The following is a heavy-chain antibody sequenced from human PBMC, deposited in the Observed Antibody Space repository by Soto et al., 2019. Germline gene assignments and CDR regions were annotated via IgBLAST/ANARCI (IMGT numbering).Heavy chain of an antibody. J-gene: IGHJ4*02. CDR1: GYTFTSYG. CDR3: ARVGCSRGSCPGYFDD. D-gene: IGHD2-15*01. Sequence: ASVKVSCKASGYTFTSYGISWVRQAPGQGLEWMGWISAYYGTTNYAQKLQGRVTMTTDTSTSTAYMELRSLRSDDTAVYYCARVGCSRGSCPGYFDDWGQGTLVTVSS. V-gene: IGHV1-18*04. CDR2: ISAYYGTT.